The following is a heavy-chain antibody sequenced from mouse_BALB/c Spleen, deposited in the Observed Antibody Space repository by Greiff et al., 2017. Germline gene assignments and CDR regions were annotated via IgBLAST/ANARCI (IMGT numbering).Heavy chain of an antibody. J-gene: IGHJ1*01. CDR3: ARDSYYYGSYWYFDV. CDR1: GFTFSSFG. D-gene: IGHD1-1*01. Sequence: EVQVVESGGGLVQPGGSRKLSCAASGFTFSSFGMHWVRQAPEKGLEWVAYISSGSSTIYYADTVKGRFTISRDNPKNTLFLQMTSLRSEDTAMYYCARDSYYYGSYWYFDVWGAGTTVTVSS. CDR2: ISSGSSTI. V-gene: IGHV5-17*02.